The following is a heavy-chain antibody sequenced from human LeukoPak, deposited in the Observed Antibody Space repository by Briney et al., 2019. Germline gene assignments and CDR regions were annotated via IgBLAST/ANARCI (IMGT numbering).Heavy chain of an antibody. CDR3: ARGPYSSGWFSLDY. D-gene: IGHD6-19*01. Sequence: GASVKVSCKASGGTFSSYAISWVRQAPGQGLEWMGGIIPIFGTANYAQKFQGRVTITADESTSTAYMELSSLRSEDTAVYYCARGPYSSGWFSLDYWGRGTLVTVSS. CDR1: GGTFSSYA. V-gene: IGHV1-69*13. J-gene: IGHJ4*02. CDR2: IIPIFGTA.